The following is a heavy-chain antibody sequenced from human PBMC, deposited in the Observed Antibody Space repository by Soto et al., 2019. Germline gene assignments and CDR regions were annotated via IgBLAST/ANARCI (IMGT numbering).Heavy chain of an antibody. CDR3: ARDRSSSSWVDYYYGMDV. J-gene: IGHJ6*02. Sequence: QVQLQESGPGLVKPSETLSLTCTVSGGSISSYYWSWIRQPAGKGLEWIGRIYTNGSTNYNPSLKSRVTMSVDTSKNQLSLKLSSVTAADTAVYYCARDRSSSSWVDYYYGMDVWGQGTTVTVSS. CDR2: IYTNGST. V-gene: IGHV4-4*07. CDR1: GGSISSYY. D-gene: IGHD6-6*01.